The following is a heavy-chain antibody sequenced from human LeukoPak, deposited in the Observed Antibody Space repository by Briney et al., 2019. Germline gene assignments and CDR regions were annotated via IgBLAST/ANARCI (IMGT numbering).Heavy chain of an antibody. J-gene: IGHJ4*02. CDR1: GFTFSTYP. V-gene: IGHV3-21*01. D-gene: IGHD4-17*01. CDR3: ARGYGDYGKYYFDS. Sequence: GGSLRLSCAASGFTFSTYPMNWARQAPGKGLEWVSSNSSGSGYIYYADSVKGRFTISRDNAKNSLYLQMNSLRAEDTAVYYCARGYGDYGKYYFDSWGQGTLVTVSS. CDR2: NSSGSGYI.